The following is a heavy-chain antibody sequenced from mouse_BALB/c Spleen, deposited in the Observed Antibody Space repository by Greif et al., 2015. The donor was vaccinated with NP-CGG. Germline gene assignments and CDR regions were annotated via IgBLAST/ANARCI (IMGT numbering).Heavy chain of an antibody. CDR1: GYTFTDYY. CDR2: IYPGSGNT. V-gene: IGHV1-77*01. J-gene: IGHJ1*01. Sequence: QVQLQQPGAELARPGASVKLSCKASGYTFTDYYINWVKQRTGQGLEWIGEIYPGSGNTYYNEKFKGKATLTADKSSSAAYMQLSSLTSEDSAVYFCARDSRHFDVWGAGTTVTVSS. CDR3: ARDSRHFDV.